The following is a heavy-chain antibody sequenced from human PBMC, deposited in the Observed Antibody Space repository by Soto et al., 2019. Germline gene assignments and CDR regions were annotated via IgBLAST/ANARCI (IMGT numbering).Heavy chain of an antibody. J-gene: IGHJ3*02. V-gene: IGHV1-69*02. CDR3: TIGSWSGEVVDI. CDR2: IIPMLGIA. Sequence: QVQLVQSGAEVKKPGSSVKVSCKDSGGTFSTYSMFWVRQAPGQGLEWMGRIIPMLGIANYAQRFQDRVTITADKSTATAYMELSSLRSEDTAVYYSTIGSWSGEVVDIWGQGRMVTVFS. D-gene: IGHD2-2*01. CDR1: GGTFSTYS.